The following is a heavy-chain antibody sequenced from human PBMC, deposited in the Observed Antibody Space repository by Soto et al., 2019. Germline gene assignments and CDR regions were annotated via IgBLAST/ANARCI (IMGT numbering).Heavy chain of an antibody. D-gene: IGHD2-21*02. CDR3: ARNGGNSGSYYYYGMDV. Sequence: GGSLRLSCASSGFTFASYNMLWVRQAPGKGLEWVASISHHSDYIYHADSVKGRFTISKDTSKNQVVLTMTNMDPVDTATYYCARNGGNSGSYYYYGMDVWGQGTTVTVSS. CDR2: ISHHSDYI. CDR1: GFTFASYN. V-gene: IGHV3-21*03. J-gene: IGHJ6*02.